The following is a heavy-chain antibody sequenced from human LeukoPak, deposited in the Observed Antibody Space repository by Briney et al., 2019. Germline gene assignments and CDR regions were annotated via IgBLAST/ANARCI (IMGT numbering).Heavy chain of an antibody. CDR1: GGTFSSYA. V-gene: IGHV1-69*04. J-gene: IGHJ5*02. Sequence: ASVKVSCKASGGTFSSYAIIWVRQAPEQGLEWMGRIIPILGIANYAQKFQGRVTITADKSTSTAYMELSSLRSEDTAVYYCARGSGRDGYHWGQGTLVTVSS. D-gene: IGHD2-15*01. CDR3: ARGSGRDGYH. CDR2: IIPILGIA.